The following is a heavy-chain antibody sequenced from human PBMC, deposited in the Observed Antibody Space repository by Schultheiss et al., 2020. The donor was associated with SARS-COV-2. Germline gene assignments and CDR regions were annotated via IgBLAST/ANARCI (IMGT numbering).Heavy chain of an antibody. J-gene: IGHJ5*02. CDR1: GGSISSYY. Sequence: SETLSLTCTVSGGSISSYYWSWIRQPAGKGLEWIGRIYTSGSTNYNPSLKSRVTISVDTSKNQFSLKLSSVTAADTAVYYCARAWETSYYDILTGYNWFDPWGQGTLVTVSS. V-gene: IGHV4-4*07. D-gene: IGHD3-9*01. CDR2: IYTSGST. CDR3: ARAWETSYYDILTGYNWFDP.